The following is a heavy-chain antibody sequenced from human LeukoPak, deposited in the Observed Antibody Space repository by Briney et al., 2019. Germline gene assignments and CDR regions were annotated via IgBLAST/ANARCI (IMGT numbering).Heavy chain of an antibody. CDR1: GFTFSSYA. J-gene: IGHJ4*02. V-gene: IGHV3-30-3*01. CDR3: ARDLVVTALTDY. Sequence: PGGSLRLSCAASGFTFSSYAMHWVRQAPGKGLEWVAVISYDGSNKYYADSVKGRFTISRDNSKNTLYLQMNSLRAEDTAVYYCARDLVVTALTDYWGQGTLVTVSS. D-gene: IGHD2-21*02. CDR2: ISYDGSNK.